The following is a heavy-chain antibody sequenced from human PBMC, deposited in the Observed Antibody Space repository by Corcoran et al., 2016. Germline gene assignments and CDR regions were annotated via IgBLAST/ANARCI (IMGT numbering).Heavy chain of an antibody. Sequence: EVQLVESGGGLVQPGGSLRLSCAASGFTFSSYSMNWFRQAPGKGLEWVSYISSSSSTIYYADSVTGRFTISMDNAKNSLYLQMNSLRAEDTGGYYWAGDPAELYSGSYRRPYDCDYWGQGTLVTGS. CDR3: AGDPAELYSGSYRRPYDCDY. CDR1: GFTFSSYS. V-gene: IGHV3-48*04. J-gene: IGHJ4*02. CDR2: ISSSSSTI. D-gene: IGHD1-26*01.